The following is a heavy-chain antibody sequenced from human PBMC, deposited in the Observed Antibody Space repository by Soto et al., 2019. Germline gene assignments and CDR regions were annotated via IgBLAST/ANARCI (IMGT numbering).Heavy chain of an antibody. CDR1: GYTFTSYG. D-gene: IGHD3-16*02. Sequence: QVQLVQSGAEVKKPGASVKVSCKASGYTFTSYGISWVRQAPGQGLEWMGWISAYNGNTNYAQKLQGRVTMTTDTSTSTAYMELRSRRSDDTAVYYCARHQNYDYVWGSYRLIFDYWGQGTLVTVSS. V-gene: IGHV1-18*01. CDR2: ISAYNGNT. CDR3: ARHQNYDYVWGSYRLIFDY. J-gene: IGHJ4*02.